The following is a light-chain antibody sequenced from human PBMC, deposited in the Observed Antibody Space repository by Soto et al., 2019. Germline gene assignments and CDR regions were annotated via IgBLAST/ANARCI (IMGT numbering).Light chain of an antibody. CDR2: LNSDGSH. V-gene: IGLV4-69*01. CDR1: SGHSNYA. CDR3: QTWGTGPRV. J-gene: IGLJ3*02. Sequence: QLVLTQSPSASASLGASVKLTCTLSSGHSNYAIAWHQQQPEKGPRYLMKLNSDGSHSKGDGIPDRFSGSSSGAERYLTISSLQSEDEADYYCQTWGTGPRVFGGGTKVTVL.